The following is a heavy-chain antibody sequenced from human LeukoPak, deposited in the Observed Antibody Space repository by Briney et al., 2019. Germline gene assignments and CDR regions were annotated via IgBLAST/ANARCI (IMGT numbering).Heavy chain of an antibody. Sequence: PGGSLRLSCAASGFTVSSNYMSWVRQAPDKGLEWVSIIYSGGDTYYADSVKGRFTISRDNSKNTLHLQMNSLRAEDTAVYYCVREEFYWGQGTLVTVSS. CDR1: GFTVSSNY. V-gene: IGHV3-53*01. CDR3: VREEFY. D-gene: IGHD3-10*01. CDR2: IYSGGDT. J-gene: IGHJ4*02.